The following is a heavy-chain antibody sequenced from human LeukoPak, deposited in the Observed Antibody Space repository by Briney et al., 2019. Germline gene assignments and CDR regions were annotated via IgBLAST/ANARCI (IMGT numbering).Heavy chain of an antibody. CDR3: ARDSSASIDYYAFDY. Sequence: GGSLRLSCAASGFTFSSYAMHWVRQAPGKGLEWVAVISYDGSNKYYADSVKGRFTISRDNSKNTLYLQMNSLRAEDTAVYYCARDSSASIDYYAFDYWGQGTLVTVSS. V-gene: IGHV3-30*04. CDR1: GFTFSSYA. D-gene: IGHD3-22*01. CDR2: ISYDGSNK. J-gene: IGHJ4*02.